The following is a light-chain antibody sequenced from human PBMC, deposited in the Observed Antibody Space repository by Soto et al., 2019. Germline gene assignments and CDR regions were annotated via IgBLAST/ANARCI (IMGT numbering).Light chain of an antibody. CDR3: SSYTSSSYTSISTLYV. J-gene: IGLJ1*01. Sequence: QSALTQPASVSGSPGQSITISCTGTSNDVGGYNYVSWYQQYPGKAPKLMIYDVSNRPSGVSNRFSGSKSGNTASLTISGLQAEDEADYYCSSYTSSSYTSISTLYVFGTGTKLTVL. CDR2: DVS. CDR1: SNDVGGYNY. V-gene: IGLV2-14*01.